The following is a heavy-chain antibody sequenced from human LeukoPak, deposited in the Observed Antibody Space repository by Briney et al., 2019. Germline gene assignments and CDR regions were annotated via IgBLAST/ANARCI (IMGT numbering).Heavy chain of an antibody. D-gene: IGHD6-19*01. CDR3: AKEGAVAADDY. J-gene: IGHJ4*02. CDR2: INWNGGST. Sequence: LAGGSLRLSCAASGFTFDDYGMSWVRQAPGKGLEWVSGINWNGGSTGYADSVKGRFTISRDNSKNTLYLQMNSLRAEDTAVYYCAKEGAVAADDYWGQGTLVTVSS. V-gene: IGHV3-20*04. CDR1: GFTFDDYG.